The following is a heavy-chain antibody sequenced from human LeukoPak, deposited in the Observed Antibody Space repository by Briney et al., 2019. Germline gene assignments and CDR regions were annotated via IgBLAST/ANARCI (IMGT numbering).Heavy chain of an antibody. CDR1: GFTFSSYA. CDR2: ISGSGGST. Sequence: GGSLRPSCAASGFTFSSYAMSWVRQAPGKGLEWVSAISGSGGSTYYADSVKGRFTISRDNSKNTLYLQMNSLRAEDTAVYYCAKGPIFFYYYGMDVWGQGTTVTVSS. D-gene: IGHD3-9*01. CDR3: AKGPIFFYYYGMDV. J-gene: IGHJ6*02. V-gene: IGHV3-23*01.